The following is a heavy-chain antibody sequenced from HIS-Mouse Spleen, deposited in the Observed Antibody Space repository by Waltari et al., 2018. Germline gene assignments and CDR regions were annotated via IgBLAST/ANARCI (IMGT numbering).Heavy chain of an antibody. D-gene: IGHD6-13*01. CDR1: GGSISSYY. J-gene: IGHJ6*02. CDR3: ARDGIAAAGIPSGDYYYYGMDV. CDR2: IYYSGST. Sequence: QVQLQESGPGLVKPSETLSLTCTVSGGSISSYYWSWIRQPPGKGLEWIGYIYYSGSTNYNPSLKSRVTISVDTSKNQFSLKLSSVTAADTAVYYCARDGIAAAGIPSGDYYYYGMDVWGQGTTVTVSS. V-gene: IGHV4-59*01.